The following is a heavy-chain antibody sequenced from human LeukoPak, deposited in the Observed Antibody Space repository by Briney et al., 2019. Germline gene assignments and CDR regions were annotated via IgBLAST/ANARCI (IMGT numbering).Heavy chain of an antibody. V-gene: IGHV1-18*01. CDR3: ARVYGSGKVAAAGTFVY. Sequence: ASVKVSCKASGYTFTSYGISWVRQAPGQGLEWMGWISAYNGNTNYAQKLQGRVTMTTDTSTSTAYMELRSLRSDDTAVYYCARVYGSGKVAAAGTFVYWGQGTLVTVSS. CDR2: ISAYNGNT. J-gene: IGHJ4*02. CDR1: GYTFTSYG. D-gene: IGHD6-13*01.